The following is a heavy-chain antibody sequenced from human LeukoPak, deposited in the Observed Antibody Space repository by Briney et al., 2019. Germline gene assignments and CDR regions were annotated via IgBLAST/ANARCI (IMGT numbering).Heavy chain of an antibody. CDR2: IIPIFGTA. J-gene: IGHJ6*03. D-gene: IGHD2-15*01. CDR1: GGTFSSYA. CDR3: ARAGSLRFVVAATPDYYYMDV. V-gene: IGHV1-69*01. Sequence: ASVKVSCKASGGTFSSYAISWVRQAPGQGLEWMGGIIPIFGTANYAQKFQGRVTITADESTRTAYMELSSLRSEDTAVYYCARAGSLRFVVAATPDYYYMDVRGKGATVTISS.